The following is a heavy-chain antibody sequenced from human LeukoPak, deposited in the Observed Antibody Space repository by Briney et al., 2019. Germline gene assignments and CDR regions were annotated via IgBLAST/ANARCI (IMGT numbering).Heavy chain of an antibody. J-gene: IGHJ4*02. V-gene: IGHV3-23*01. CDR3: AKDLGSVGATNY. Sequence: PGGSLRLSCAASGFTFSSYAMSWVRQAPGQGLEWVSAISGSGGSTYYADSVKGRFTISRDNSKNTLYMQMNSLRADDTAVYYCAKDLGSVGATNYWGQGTLVTVSS. D-gene: IGHD1-26*01. CDR1: GFTFSSYA. CDR2: ISGSGGST.